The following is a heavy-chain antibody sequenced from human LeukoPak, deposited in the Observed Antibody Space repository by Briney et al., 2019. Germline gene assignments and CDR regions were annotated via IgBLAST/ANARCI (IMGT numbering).Heavy chain of an antibody. J-gene: IGHJ4*02. V-gene: IGHV4-34*01. CDR2: INHSEST. CDR3: ARSPSYYDILTGYYNPASFDY. CDR1: GGSFSGYY. Sequence: SETLSLTCAVYGGSFSGYYWSWIRQPPGKGLEWIGEINHSESTNYNPSLKSRVTISVDTSKNQFSLKLSSVTAADTAVYYCARSPSYYDILTGYYNPASFDYWGQGTLVTVSS. D-gene: IGHD3-9*01.